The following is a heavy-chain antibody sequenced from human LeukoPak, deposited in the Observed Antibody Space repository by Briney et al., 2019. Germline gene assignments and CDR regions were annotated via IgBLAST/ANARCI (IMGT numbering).Heavy chain of an antibody. J-gene: IGHJ6*03. CDR1: GVIFSNYY. CDR2: IYYSGST. V-gene: IGHV4-30-4*08. D-gene: IGHD6-6*01. CDR3: ARSELDNSSSPNEDYYYYYYMDV. Sequence: LRLSCAASGVIFSNYYMSWIRQPPGKGLEWIGYIYYSGSTYYNPSLKSRVTISVDTSKNQFSLKLSSVTAADTAVYYCARSELDNSSSPNEDYYYYYYMDVWGKGTTVTVSS.